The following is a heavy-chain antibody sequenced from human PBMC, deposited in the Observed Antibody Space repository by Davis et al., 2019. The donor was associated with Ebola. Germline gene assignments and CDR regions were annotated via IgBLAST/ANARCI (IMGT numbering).Heavy chain of an antibody. J-gene: IGHJ4*02. D-gene: IGHD3-22*01. V-gene: IGHV3-33*01. CDR2: IWYDGSNK. Sequence: PGGSLRLSCAASGFTFSSYGMHWVRQAPGKGLEWVAVIWYDGSNKYYADSVKGRFTISRDNSKNTLYLQMNSLRAEDTAVYYCARDNYDSSGYSYYFDYWGQGTLVTVSS. CDR3: ARDNYDSSGYSYYFDY. CDR1: GFTFSSYG.